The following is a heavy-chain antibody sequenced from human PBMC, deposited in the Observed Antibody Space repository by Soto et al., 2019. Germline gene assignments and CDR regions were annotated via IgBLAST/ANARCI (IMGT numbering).Heavy chain of an antibody. J-gene: IGHJ4*02. Sequence: SETLSLTCTVSGGSISSYYWSWIRQPPGKGLEWIGYIYYSGSTNYNPSLKSRVTISVDTSKNQFSLKLSSVTAADTAVYYCARHGLCEGRGGSCYDYFDYWGQGTLVTVSS. D-gene: IGHD2-15*01. CDR2: IYYSGST. V-gene: IGHV4-59*08. CDR3: ARHGLCEGRGGSCYDYFDY. CDR1: GGSISSYY.